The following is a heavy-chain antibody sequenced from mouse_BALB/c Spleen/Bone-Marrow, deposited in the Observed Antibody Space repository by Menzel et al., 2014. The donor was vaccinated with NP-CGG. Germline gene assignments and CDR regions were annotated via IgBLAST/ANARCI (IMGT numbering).Heavy chain of an antibody. CDR3: ARRGIPWFAY. CDR1: GYTSSSYW. J-gene: IGHJ3*01. CDR2: ILPGSGST. Sequence: QVQLQQSGAELMKPGASVKISRKATGYTSSSYWIEWVKQRPGHGLEWIGEILPGSGSTNYNEKFKGKATFTADTSSNTAYMQLSSLTSEDSAVYYCARRGIPWFAYWGQGTLVTVSA. V-gene: IGHV1-9*01.